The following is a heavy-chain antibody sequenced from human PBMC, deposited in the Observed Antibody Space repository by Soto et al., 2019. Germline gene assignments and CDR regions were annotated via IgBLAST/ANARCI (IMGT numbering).Heavy chain of an antibody. Sequence: GGSLRLSCAVSGFTSSSYWMHWVRQAPGKGLVWVSRINTDGTTTTYADSVKGRFTISRDNAKNTLYLQMNSLRAEDTAVYYCAREGSSGSRRRYFFDCWGQGTLVTVSS. V-gene: IGHV3-74*01. CDR3: AREGSSGSRRRYFFDC. CDR2: INTDGTTT. J-gene: IGHJ4*01. D-gene: IGHD1-26*01. CDR1: GFTSSSYW.